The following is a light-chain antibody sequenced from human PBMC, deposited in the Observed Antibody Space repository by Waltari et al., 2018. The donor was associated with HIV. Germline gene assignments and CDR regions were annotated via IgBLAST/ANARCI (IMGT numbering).Light chain of an antibody. CDR1: RSNLVDTT. Sequence: QSVLTPPPSASGTPGQRVTIPCSAGRSNLVDTTVYWYQQLPGPAPSLVIYRDSERPSGVPDRFSGSKSGTSASLAISGLQSEDEADYYCAAWDGNLNGRVFGGGTKLTVL. CDR3: AAWDGNLNGRV. J-gene: IGLJ3*02. CDR2: RDS. V-gene: IGLV1-44*01.